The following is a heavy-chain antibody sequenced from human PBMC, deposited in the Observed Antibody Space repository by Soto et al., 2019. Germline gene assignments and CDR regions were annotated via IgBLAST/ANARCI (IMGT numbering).Heavy chain of an antibody. CDR2: IWYDGSNK. CDR1: GFTFSTYG. V-gene: IGHV3-33*01. D-gene: IGHD3-3*01. J-gene: IGHJ6*02. CDR3: ARDSRFLEWFPTTHGMDV. Sequence: GGSLRLSCVASGFTFSTYGMHWVRQAPGKGLQWVAVIWYDGSNKFYADSVKGRFTISRDNSKNTLYLQMNSLRAEDTAVYYCARDSRFLEWFPTTHGMDVWGQGTTVTVSS.